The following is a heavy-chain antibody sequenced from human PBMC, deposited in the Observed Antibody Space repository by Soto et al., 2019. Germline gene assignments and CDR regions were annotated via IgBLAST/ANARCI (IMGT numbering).Heavy chain of an antibody. CDR3: AGPGYSSQDY. CDR2: ISGSGGDA. CDR1: GFTFSSFA. D-gene: IGHD5-18*01. J-gene: IGHJ4*02. V-gene: IGHV3-23*01. Sequence: XGSLKLSCSASGFTFSSFALSWVRQAPGKGLQWVSAISGSGGDADYADSVKGRFTISRDNSKNTLFLQMNSLRAEDSAIYYCAGPGYSSQDYWGQGTLVTVSS.